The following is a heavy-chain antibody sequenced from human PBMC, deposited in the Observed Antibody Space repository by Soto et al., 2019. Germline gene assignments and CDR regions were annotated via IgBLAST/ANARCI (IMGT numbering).Heavy chain of an antibody. Sequence: GGSLRLSCAASGFTVSSHYMSWVRQAPGKGLEWVSILYSAGTTYYADSVKGRFTISRDSSKNTLYLQMTSLRDEDTAVYYCARGTQRNLLFDMWGQGTMVTVSS. CDR1: GFTVSSHY. CDR2: LYSAGTT. CDR3: ARGTQRNLLFDM. D-gene: IGHD1-7*01. V-gene: IGHV3-66*01. J-gene: IGHJ3*02.